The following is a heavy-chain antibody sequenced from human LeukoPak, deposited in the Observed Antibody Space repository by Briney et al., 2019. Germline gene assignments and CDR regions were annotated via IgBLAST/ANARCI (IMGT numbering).Heavy chain of an antibody. D-gene: IGHD3-3*01. J-gene: IGHJ4*02. CDR1: GGSISSSSYY. Sequence: SETLSLTCTVSGGSISSSSYYWGWIRQPPGKGLEWIGSIYYSGSTYYNPSLKSRVTISVDTSKNQFSLKLSSVTAADTAVYYCARTGYEIDLYYFDYWGQGTLVTVSS. V-gene: IGHV4-39*01. CDR2: IYYSGST. CDR3: ARTGYEIDLYYFDY.